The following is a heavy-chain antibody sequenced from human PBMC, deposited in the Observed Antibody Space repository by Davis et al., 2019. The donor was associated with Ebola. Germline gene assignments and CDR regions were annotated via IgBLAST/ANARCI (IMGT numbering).Heavy chain of an antibody. J-gene: IGHJ3*02. D-gene: IGHD3-22*01. V-gene: IGHV4-34*01. CDR1: GGSFSGYY. CDR2: INHSGST. Sequence: SETLSLTCAVYGGSFSGYYWSWIRQPPGKGLEWIGEINHSGSTNYNPSLKSRVTISVDTSKNQFSLKLSSVTAADTAVYYCARDLGGSGYYDAFDIWGQGTMVTVSS. CDR3: ARDLGGSGYYDAFDI.